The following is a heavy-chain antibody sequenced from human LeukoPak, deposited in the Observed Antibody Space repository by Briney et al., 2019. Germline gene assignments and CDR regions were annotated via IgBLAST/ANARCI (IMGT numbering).Heavy chain of an antibody. CDR1: VGTFSSYA. J-gene: IGHJ3*02. V-gene: IGHV1-69*04. Sequence: SVKVSCKASVGTFSSYAISWVRQAPGQGLEWMGRIIPILGIANYAQKFQGRVTITADKSTSTAYMELSRLRSEDTAVYCCAIGAYCGGDCHDAFDIWGQGTMVTVSS. CDR2: IIPILGIA. CDR3: AIGAYCGGDCHDAFDI. D-gene: IGHD2-21*02.